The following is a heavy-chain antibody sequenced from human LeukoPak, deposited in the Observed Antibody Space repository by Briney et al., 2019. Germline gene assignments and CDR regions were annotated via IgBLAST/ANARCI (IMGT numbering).Heavy chain of an antibody. V-gene: IGHV4-59*01. CDR3: ARDRRTVTTWYYGMDV. Sequence: SETLSLTCTVSGGSISSYYWGWIRQPPGKGLEWIGYIYYSGSTNYNPSLKSRVTISVDTSKNQFSLKLSSVTAADTAVYYCARDRRTVTTWYYGMDVWGQGTTVTVSS. CDR1: GGSISSYY. CDR2: IYYSGST. J-gene: IGHJ6*02. D-gene: IGHD4-17*01.